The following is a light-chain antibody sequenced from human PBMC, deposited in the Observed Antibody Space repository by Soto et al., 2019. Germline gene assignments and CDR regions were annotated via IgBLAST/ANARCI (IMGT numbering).Light chain of an antibody. CDR1: QSISNH. Sequence: DIQMTQSPSSLSASVEDRVIITCRASQSISNHVNWYQQKPGKAPKLLIFAASSLQSGVPSRFSGSRSGPDFTLTISSLQPEDFATYYCQQSYSSPPTFGQGTKV. V-gene: IGKV1-39*01. J-gene: IGKJ1*01. CDR3: QQSYSSPPT. CDR2: AAS.